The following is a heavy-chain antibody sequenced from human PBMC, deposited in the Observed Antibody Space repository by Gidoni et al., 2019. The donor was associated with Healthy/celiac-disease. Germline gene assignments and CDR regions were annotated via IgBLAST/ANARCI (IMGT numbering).Heavy chain of an antibody. CDR2: IKQDGSEK. CDR3: ASNIAARPDYYYYYGMDV. CDR1: GFTFRRYW. J-gene: IGHJ6*02. D-gene: IGHD6-6*01. Sequence: EVQLVESGGGLVQPGGSLRLSCAASGFTFRRYWLSWVRQAPGKGLEWVANIKQDGSEKYYVDSVKGRFTISRDNAKNSLYLQMNSLRAEDTAVYYCASNIAARPDYYYYYGMDVWGQGTTVTVSS. V-gene: IGHV3-7*03.